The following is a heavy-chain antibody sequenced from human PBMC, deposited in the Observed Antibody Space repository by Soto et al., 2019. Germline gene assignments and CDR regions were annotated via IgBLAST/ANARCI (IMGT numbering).Heavy chain of an antibody. CDR1: GGTFSGYA. J-gene: IGHJ4*02. D-gene: IGHD2-21*02. V-gene: IGHV1-69*01. CDR2: IIPIFGTT. CDR3: ARDAKGVTTPFDY. Sequence: QVQLVQSGAEVKKPGSSVKVSCKASGGTFSGYAISWVRQAPGQGLEWMGGIIPIFGTTSYSQKFQGRLTIAADEPTSTAYMQLSSLRSEDTAVYYCARDAKGVTTPFDYWGQGTLVTVSS.